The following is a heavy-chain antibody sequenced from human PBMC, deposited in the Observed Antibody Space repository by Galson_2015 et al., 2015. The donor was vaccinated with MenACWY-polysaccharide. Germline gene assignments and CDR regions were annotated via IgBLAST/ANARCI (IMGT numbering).Heavy chain of an antibody. CDR2: ISYDESNK. V-gene: IGHV3-30-3*01. CDR1: GFTFSSYA. Sequence: SLRLSCAASGFTFSSYATHWVRQAPGKGLEWVAVISYDESNKYYADSVKDRFTISRDNSKNTLYLQMNSLRAEDTAVYYCARTYCDRTTCYGMDVWGQGTTVTVSS. CDR3: ARTYCDRTTCYGMDV. D-gene: IGHD2-2*01. J-gene: IGHJ6*02.